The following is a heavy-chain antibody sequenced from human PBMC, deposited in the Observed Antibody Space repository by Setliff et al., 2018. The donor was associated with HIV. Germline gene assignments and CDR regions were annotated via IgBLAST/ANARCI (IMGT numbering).Heavy chain of an antibody. J-gene: IGHJ4*02. V-gene: IGHV7-4-1*01. Sequence: ASVKVSCKASGYTFTRFAINWVRQAPGQGLEWMGWINTSTGNPTYAQGFTGRFVFSLDTSVSTAYLQILKAEDTAVYYCARTGPSTDGYNLVIDYWGQGTLVTVSS. CDR2: INTSTGNP. D-gene: IGHD5-12*01. CDR1: GYTFTRFA. CDR3: ARTGPSTDGYNLVIDY.